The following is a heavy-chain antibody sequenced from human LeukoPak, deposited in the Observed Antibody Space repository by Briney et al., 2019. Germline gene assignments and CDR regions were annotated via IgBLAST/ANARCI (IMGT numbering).Heavy chain of an antibody. D-gene: IGHD2-21*02. V-gene: IGHV1-46*01. J-gene: IGHJ3*02. CDR3: ARDHRGSRCFSPVNAFDI. CDR1: GYTFTSYY. CDR2: INPSGGST. Sequence: ASVRVSCKASGYTFTSYYMHWVRQAPGQGLEWMGIINPSGGSTSYSQNFQRRVTMTLATSTTTVYMELSSLTSEHTAVYSCARDHRGSRCFSPVNAFDIWGQGTMVTVSS.